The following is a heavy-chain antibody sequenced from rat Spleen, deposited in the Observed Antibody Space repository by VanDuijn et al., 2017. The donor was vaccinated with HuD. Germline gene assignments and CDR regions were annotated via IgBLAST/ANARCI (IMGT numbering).Heavy chain of an antibody. CDR1: GFIFKNYW. J-gene: IGHJ2*01. Sequence: EVQLVESGGGLVQPGGSLKLSCIASGFIFKNYWLTWIRQAPGKGLEWVASILRTGENTYYSDSVKGRFTISRDNAKSTLYLQMDSLRSEDTATYYCTTDRLGADYFDYWGQGVMVTVSS. V-gene: IGHV5-31*01. CDR3: TTDRLGADYFDY. D-gene: IGHD5-1*01. CDR2: ILRTGENT.